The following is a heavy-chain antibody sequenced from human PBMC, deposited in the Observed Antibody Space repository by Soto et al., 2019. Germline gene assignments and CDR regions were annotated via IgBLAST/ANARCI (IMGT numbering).Heavy chain of an antibody. CDR3: ARGGSYCAL. CDR1: GNTDTIYF. V-gene: IGHV1-2*02. J-gene: IGHJ4*02. CDR2: INSVSGGT. D-gene: IGHD1-26*01. Sequence: ASVKVSCKASGNTDTIYFIHWLRLAPGQGLEWLGWINSVSGGTNYAHKFLGRVTMTRDRSTTTAFMELRGLRSDDTAVYYCARGGSYCALWGQGTLVTVSS.